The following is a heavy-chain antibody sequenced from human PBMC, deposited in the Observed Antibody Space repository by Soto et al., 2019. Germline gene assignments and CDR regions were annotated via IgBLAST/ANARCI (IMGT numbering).Heavy chain of an antibody. CDR2: ISGSGGST. CDR3: GKQGAARPWRVFSAS. J-gene: IGHJ5*02. Sequence: RDSCAASGVSFRSYAMSLARQDQGKGLEWVSAISGSGGSTYYADSVKGRFTISRDNSKNTLYLQMNSLRAEDTAVYYCGKQGAARPWRVFSASWGQGTLVTVSS. D-gene: IGHD6-6*01. V-gene: IGHV3-23*01. CDR1: GVSFRSYA.